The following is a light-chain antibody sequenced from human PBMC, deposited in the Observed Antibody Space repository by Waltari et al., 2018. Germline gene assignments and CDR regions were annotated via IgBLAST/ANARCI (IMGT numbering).Light chain of an antibody. V-gene: IGKV4-1*01. J-gene: IGKJ3*01. CDR2: WAS. Sequence: DIVMTQSPDSLALSVGERASINCKSSQSVLYWSNNKNYLAWYQQKPGQPPKLLIYWASTRDSGVPDRFSGSGSGSDFTLTISSLQAEDVAVYYCQQYYTTPFTFGPRTKVAIK. CDR3: QQYYTTPFT. CDR1: QSVLYWSNNKNY.